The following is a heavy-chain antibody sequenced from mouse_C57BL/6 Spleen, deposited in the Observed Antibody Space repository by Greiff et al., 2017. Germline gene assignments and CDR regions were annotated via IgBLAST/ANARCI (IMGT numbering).Heavy chain of an antibody. V-gene: IGHV1-64*01. D-gene: IGHD2-2*01. CDR1: GYTFTSYW. CDR3: ARGGVTTGYYFDY. Sequence: VQLQQSGAELVKPGASVKLSCKASGYTFTSYWMHWVKQRPGQGLEWIGMIHPNSGSTNYNEKFKSKATLTVDKSSRTAYMQLSSLTSEDSAVYYWARGGVTTGYYFDYWGQGTTLTVSS. CDR2: IHPNSGST. J-gene: IGHJ2*01.